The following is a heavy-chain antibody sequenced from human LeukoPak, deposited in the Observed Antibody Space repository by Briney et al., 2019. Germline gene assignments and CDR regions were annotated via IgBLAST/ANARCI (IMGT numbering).Heavy chain of an antibody. V-gene: IGHV1-2*02. CDR1: GYTFTDYY. CDR3: ARPFIETPSLGALDY. Sequence: GASVKVSCKASGYTFTDYYMHWVRQAPGQGLEWMGWINPDSGSTNYAQNFQGRVTMTRDTSISTAYMELSRLRSDDTAVYYCARPFIETPSLGALDYWGQGTLVTVSS. J-gene: IGHJ4*02. CDR2: INPDSGST. D-gene: IGHD4-23*01.